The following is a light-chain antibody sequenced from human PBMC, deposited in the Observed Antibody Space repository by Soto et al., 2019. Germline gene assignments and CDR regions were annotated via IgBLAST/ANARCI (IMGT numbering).Light chain of an antibody. Sequence: EIVLTQSPATLSLSPGERATLSCRASQSVTTFLAWYQQKSGQAPRLLISDASNRATGIPARFSGSGSGTDFTLTISSLEPEYSAVYYCQQRSSWWTFGQGTKVEIK. V-gene: IGKV3-11*01. J-gene: IGKJ1*01. CDR2: DAS. CDR1: QSVTTF. CDR3: QQRSSWWT.